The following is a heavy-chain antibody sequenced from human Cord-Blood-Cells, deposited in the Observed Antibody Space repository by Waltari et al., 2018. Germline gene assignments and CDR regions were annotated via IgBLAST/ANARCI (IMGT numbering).Heavy chain of an antibody. CDR2: IYYSGST. D-gene: IGHD7-27*01. CDR3: ARHRTGDDAFDI. J-gene: IGHJ3*02. Sequence: QLQLQESGPGLVKPSETLSLTCTVSGGSISSSSYYWCWIRQPPGKGLEWIGSIYYSGSTYYNPSLKSRVTISVDTSKNQFSLKLSSVTAADTAVYYCARHRTGDDAFDIWGQGTMVTDSS. V-gene: IGHV4-39*01. CDR1: GGSISSSSYY.